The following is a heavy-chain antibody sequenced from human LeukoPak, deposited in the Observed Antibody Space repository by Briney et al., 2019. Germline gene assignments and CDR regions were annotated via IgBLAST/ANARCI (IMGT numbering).Heavy chain of an antibody. CDR2: FDPEDGET. D-gene: IGHD1-26*01. Sequence: GASVKVSCKVSGYTLTELSMHWLRQAPGKGLEWMGGFDPEDGETIYAQKFQGRVTMTADTSTDTAYMVLRSLRSEDTAVYYCATDVRLVGATRDYWGQGTLVTVS. J-gene: IGHJ4*02. CDR1: GYTLTELS. CDR3: ATDVRLVGATRDY. V-gene: IGHV1-24*01.